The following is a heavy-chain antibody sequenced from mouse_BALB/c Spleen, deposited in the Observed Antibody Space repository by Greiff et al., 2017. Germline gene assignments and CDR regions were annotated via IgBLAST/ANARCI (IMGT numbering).Heavy chain of an antibody. V-gene: IGHV1S22*01. CDR1: GYTFTSYW. Sequence: LQQPGSELVRPGASVKLSCKASGYTFTSYWMHWVKQRPGQGLEWIGNIYPGSGSTNYDEKFKGKATLTVDTSSSTAYMQLSSLTSEDSAVYYCTSGRHAMDYWGQGTSVTVSS. CDR2: IYPGSGST. CDR3: TSGRHAMDY. J-gene: IGHJ4*01.